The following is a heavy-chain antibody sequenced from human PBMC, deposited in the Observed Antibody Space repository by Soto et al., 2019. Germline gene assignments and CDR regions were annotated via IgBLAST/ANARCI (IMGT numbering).Heavy chain of an antibody. D-gene: IGHD2-2*01. Sequence: SETLSLTCTVSGGSISSISNHYCSWIRQPPGKGLEWIGYIYHSGSTYYNPSLKSRVTISVDRSKNQFSLKLSSVTAADTAVYYCARADCISTSCPLFDPWGQGTLVTVSS. CDR2: IYHSGST. V-gene: IGHV4-30-2*01. CDR1: GGSISSISNHY. J-gene: IGHJ5*02. CDR3: ARADCISTSCPLFDP.